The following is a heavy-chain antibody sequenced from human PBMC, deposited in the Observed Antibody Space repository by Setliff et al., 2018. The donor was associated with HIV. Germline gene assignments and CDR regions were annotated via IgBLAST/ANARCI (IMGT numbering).Heavy chain of an antibody. J-gene: IGHJ6*03. CDR3: ARLALYGDYQLGYYYYMDV. CDR1: GDSISNGNFY. V-gene: IGHV4-30-4*08. D-gene: IGHD4-17*01. Sequence: PSETLSLTCTVSGDSISNGNFYWSWIRQHPEKGLEWIGYIDYSGTTYYTPSLKSRVTISVDTYKNQFSLSLSSVTAADTAVYYCARLALYGDYQLGYYYYMDVWGKGTTVTVSS. CDR2: IDYSGTT.